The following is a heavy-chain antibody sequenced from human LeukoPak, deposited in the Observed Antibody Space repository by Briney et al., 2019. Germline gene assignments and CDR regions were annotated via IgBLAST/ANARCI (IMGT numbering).Heavy chain of an antibody. D-gene: IGHD6-19*01. J-gene: IGHJ4*02. V-gene: IGHV3-15*01. CDR1: GFTFTSYA. Sequence: GGSLRLSCAASGFTFTSYAMSWVRQAPGKGLEWVGRIKTKTDGETTDYAAPVKGRFTISRDDSRTTLSLEMNSLEAEDTAVYYCTTAGSSGWLIDYWGQGTLVTVSS. CDR2: IKTKTDGETT. CDR3: TTAGSSGWLIDY.